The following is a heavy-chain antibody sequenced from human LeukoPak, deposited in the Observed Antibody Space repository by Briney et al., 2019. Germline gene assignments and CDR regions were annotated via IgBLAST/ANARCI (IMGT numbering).Heavy chain of an antibody. CDR3: ARLGSSRYCSSTTCSKDY. Sequence: SETLSLTCAVYGGSFSGYYWSWIRQPPGKGLEWIGEINHSGSTNYNPSLKSRVTISVDTSKNQFSLKLSSVTAADTAVYYCARLGSSRYCSSTTCSKDYWGQGTLVTVSS. J-gene: IGHJ4*02. D-gene: IGHD2-2*01. V-gene: IGHV4-34*01. CDR2: INHSGST. CDR1: GGSFSGYY.